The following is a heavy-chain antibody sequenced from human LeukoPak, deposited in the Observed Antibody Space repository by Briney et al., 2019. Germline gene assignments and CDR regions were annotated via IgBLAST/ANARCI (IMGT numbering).Heavy chain of an antibody. CDR1: GLTFSSYW. J-gene: IGHJ4*02. Sequence: GGSLRLSCAASGLTFSSYWMHWVRQAPGKGLVWISRINSDGSSTSYADSVKGRFTISRDNAKNTLYLQMNSLRAEDTAVYYCAREIAVAAAYYFDYWGQGTLVTVSS. V-gene: IGHV3-74*01. CDR2: INSDGSST. D-gene: IGHD6-19*01. CDR3: AREIAVAAAYYFDY.